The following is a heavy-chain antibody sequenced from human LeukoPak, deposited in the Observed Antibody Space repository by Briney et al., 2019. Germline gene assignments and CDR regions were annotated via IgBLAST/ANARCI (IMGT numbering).Heavy chain of an antibody. Sequence: GGSLRLSCAASGFTFNTYEMNWVRQAPGMGLEWVSYISSSGSTIYYADYVKGRFTISRDNAKNSLYLQMNSLRAEDTAVYYCARGGWNYVFNYWGQGTLVTVSS. CDR2: ISSSGSTI. CDR3: ARGGWNYVFNY. J-gene: IGHJ4*02. V-gene: IGHV3-48*03. CDR1: GFTFNTYE. D-gene: IGHD1-7*01.